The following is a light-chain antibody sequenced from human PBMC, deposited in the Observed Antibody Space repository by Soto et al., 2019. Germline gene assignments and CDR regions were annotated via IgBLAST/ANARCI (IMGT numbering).Light chain of an antibody. CDR2: EVN. J-gene: IGLJ2*01. CDR3: SSYAGNNNLA. Sequence: QSVLTQPPSASGSPGQSVTISCTGTSSDVGGYNFVSWYQQHPGKTPKLMIYEVNKRPSGVPDRFSGSKSGNTASLTVSGLQAEDEADYYCSSYAGNNNLAFGGGTKLTVL. CDR1: SSDVGGYNF. V-gene: IGLV2-8*01.